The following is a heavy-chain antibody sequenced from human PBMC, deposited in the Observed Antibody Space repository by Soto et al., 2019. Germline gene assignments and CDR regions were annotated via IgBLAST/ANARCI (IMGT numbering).Heavy chain of an antibody. J-gene: IGHJ6*02. CDR2: ISGSGGST. CDR1: GFTFSSYA. D-gene: IGHD3-10*01. Sequence: GGSLRLSCAASGFTFSSYAMSWVRQAPGKGLEWVSAISGSGGSTYYADSVKGRFTISRDNSKNTLYLQMNSLRAEDTAVYYCAKQGAGSYYKNWYYYGMDVWGQGTTVTVYS. V-gene: IGHV3-23*01. CDR3: AKQGAGSYYKNWYYYGMDV.